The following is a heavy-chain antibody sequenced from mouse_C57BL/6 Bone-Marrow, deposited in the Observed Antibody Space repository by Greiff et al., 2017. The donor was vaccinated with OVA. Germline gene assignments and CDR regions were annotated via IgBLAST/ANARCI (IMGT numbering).Heavy chain of an antibody. CDR1: GFTFSSYA. D-gene: IGHD2-1*01. J-gene: IGHJ3*01. CDR2: ISAGGSYT. CDR3: ATVYYGNFFAY. Sequence: EVHLVESGGGLVKPGGSLKLSCAASGFTFSSYAMSWVRQTPEKRLEWVATISAGGSYTYYPDNVKGRFTISRDNAKNNLYLQMSHLKSEDTAMYYGATVYYGNFFAYWGQGTLVTVSA. V-gene: IGHV5-4*01.